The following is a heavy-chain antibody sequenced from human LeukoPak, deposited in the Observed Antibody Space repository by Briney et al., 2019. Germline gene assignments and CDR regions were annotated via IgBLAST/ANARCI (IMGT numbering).Heavy chain of an antibody. Sequence: GGSLRLSCAASGFTFSRYSMNWVRQAPGKGLEWVSYINPSSSAIFYADSVKGRFTISRDNARNSLFLQMSSLRDEDTAVYYCARAAYSSSPDYWGQGTLVTVFS. V-gene: IGHV3-48*02. CDR2: INPSSSAI. J-gene: IGHJ4*02. CDR1: GFTFSRYS. D-gene: IGHD6-13*01. CDR3: ARAAYSSSPDY.